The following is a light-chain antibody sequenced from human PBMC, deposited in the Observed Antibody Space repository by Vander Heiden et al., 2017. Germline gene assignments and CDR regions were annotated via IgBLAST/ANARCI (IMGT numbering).Light chain of an antibody. CDR2: KAS. CDR1: PSVGSW. V-gene: IGKV1-5*03. J-gene: IGKJ1*01. CDR3: QQYNGYPT. Sequence: DIQMTQSPSTLSASVGDRLTITCRASPSVGSWVAWYQQKPGRAPRPLIFKASTLQSGVPSRFSGSGSGNEFTLTISSLQPDDFATYYCQQYNGYPTFGQGTKVEIK.